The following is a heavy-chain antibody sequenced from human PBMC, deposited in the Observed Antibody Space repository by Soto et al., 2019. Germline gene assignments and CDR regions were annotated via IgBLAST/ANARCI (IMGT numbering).Heavy chain of an antibody. CDR1: GYTFTRSG. CDR3: ARGVGSGTYYNQYNWFDP. V-gene: IGHV1-18*01. J-gene: IGHJ5*02. Sequence: ASVKVSCKASGYTFTRSGISWVRQAPGQGLEWMGWISTYNGNTNHAQKLQGRVTMTTDTSTSTAYMELRSLRSDDTAVYYCARGVGSGTYYNQYNWFDPWGQGTLVNVSS. CDR2: ISTYNGNT. D-gene: IGHD3-10*01.